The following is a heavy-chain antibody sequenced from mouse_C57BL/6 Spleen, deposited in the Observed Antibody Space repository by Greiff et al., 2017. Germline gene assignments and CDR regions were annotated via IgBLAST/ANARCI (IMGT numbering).Heavy chain of an antibody. J-gene: IGHJ3*01. V-gene: IGHV5-17*01. CDR3: AIYYDYDEGFAY. CDR2: ISSGSSTI. Sequence: EVKLVESGGGLVKPGGSLKLSCAASGFTFSDYGMHWVRQAPEKGLEWVAYISSGSSTIYYADTVKGRFTISRDNAKNTLFLQMTSLRSEDTAMYYCAIYYDYDEGFAYWGQGTLVTVSA. D-gene: IGHD2-4*01. CDR1: GFTFSDYG.